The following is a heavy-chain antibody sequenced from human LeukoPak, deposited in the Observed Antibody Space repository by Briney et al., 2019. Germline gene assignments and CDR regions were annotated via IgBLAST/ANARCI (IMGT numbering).Heavy chain of an antibody. Sequence: PSQTLSLTCTVSGGSITSVGYYWTWLRQPAGKGLEWIGRIYPSGNTIYNPSLTSRVTISVDTSKNQFSLKLSSVTAPDTAVYYCARVFGGSDFNYYYYYMDVWGKGTTVTISS. J-gene: IGHJ6*03. CDR1: GGSITSVGYY. V-gene: IGHV4-61*02. D-gene: IGHD5-12*01. CDR3: ARVFGGSDFNYYYYYMDV. CDR2: IYPSGNT.